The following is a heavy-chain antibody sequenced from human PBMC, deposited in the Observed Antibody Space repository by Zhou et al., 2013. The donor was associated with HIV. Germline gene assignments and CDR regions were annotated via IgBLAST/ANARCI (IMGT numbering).Heavy chain of an antibody. D-gene: IGHD5-18*01. V-gene: IGHV1-46*01. Sequence: QVQLVQSGAEVKKPGASVKVSCKASGYTFTSYYIHWVRQAPGQGLEWMGIINPSGGSTSYAQKFQGRVTMTRDTSTSTVYMDLSSLRSEDTAVYYCARGPRRAGYDYWGQGTLVTVSS. CDR1: GYTFTSYY. J-gene: IGHJ4*02. CDR3: ARGPRRAGYDY. CDR2: INPSGGST.